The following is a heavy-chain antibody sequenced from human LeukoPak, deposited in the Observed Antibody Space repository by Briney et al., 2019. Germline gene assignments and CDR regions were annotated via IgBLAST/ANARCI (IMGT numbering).Heavy chain of an antibody. CDR3: GNVDTPMGY. D-gene: IGHD5-18*01. V-gene: IGHV3-23*01. Sequence: TGGSLRLSCAASGFTFSNYAMNWVRQAPGKGLEWVSSISGSGSSTYYADSVKGRFTISRDNSKNTLFLQMNSLRAEDTAMYYCGNVDTPMGYWGQGTLVTVSS. CDR2: ISGSGSST. CDR1: GFTFSNYA. J-gene: IGHJ4*02.